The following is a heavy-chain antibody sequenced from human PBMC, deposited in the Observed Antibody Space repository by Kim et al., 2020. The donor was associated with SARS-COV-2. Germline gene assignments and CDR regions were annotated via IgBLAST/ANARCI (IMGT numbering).Heavy chain of an antibody. V-gene: IGHV3-21*01. J-gene: IGHJ6*02. D-gene: IGHD3-9*01. Sequence: GWSLRLSCAASGFTFSSYSMNWVRQAPGKGLEWVSSISSSSSYIYYADSVKGRFTISRDNAKNSLYLQMNSLRAEDTAVYYCARDGIDYDILTGYYKGRYYYYGMDVWGQGTTVTVSS. CDR3: ARDGIDYDILTGYYKGRYYYYGMDV. CDR1: GFTFSSYS. CDR2: ISSSSSYI.